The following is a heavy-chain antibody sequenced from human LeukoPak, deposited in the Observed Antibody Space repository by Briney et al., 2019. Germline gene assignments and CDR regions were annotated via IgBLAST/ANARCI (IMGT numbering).Heavy chain of an antibody. J-gene: IGHJ4*02. CDR2: IYHSGST. V-gene: IGHV4-4*02. Sequence: PSGTLSLTCAVSGGSISSSNWWSWVRQPPGKGLEWIGEIYHSGSTNYNPSLKSRVTISVDTSKNQFSLKLSSVTAADTAVYYCARASRGSTSCPFDYWGQGTLVTVSS. CDR3: ARASRGSTSCPFDY. CDR1: GGSISSSNW. D-gene: IGHD2-2*01.